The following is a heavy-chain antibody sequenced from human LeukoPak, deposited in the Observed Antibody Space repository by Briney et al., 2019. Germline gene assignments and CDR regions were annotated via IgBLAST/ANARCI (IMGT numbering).Heavy chain of an antibody. CDR3: TKAGLHEFDY. CDR2: ISWNSGVI. CDR1: GFTFDDYA. J-gene: IGHJ4*02. V-gene: IGHV3-9*03. Sequence: GGSLRLSCAASGFTFDDYAMHWVRQASGKGLEWVSGISWNSGVIGYADSVKGRFTISRDNAKNSLYLQMNSLRPEDMAFYYCTKAGLHEFDYWGQGTLVTVSS.